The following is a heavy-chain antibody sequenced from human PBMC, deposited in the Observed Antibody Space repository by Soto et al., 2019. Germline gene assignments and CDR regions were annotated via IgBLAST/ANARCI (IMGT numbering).Heavy chain of an antibody. D-gene: IGHD5-18*01. Sequence: ASVKVSCKASGGTFSSYAISWVRQAPGQGLEWMGGIIPIFGTANYAQKFQGRVTITADESTSTAYMEMSSLRFEDTAVYYCARDQFLDTAMVTNYYYYYGMDVWGQGTTVTVSS. J-gene: IGHJ6*02. V-gene: IGHV1-69*13. CDR3: ARDQFLDTAMVTNYYYYYGMDV. CDR2: IIPIFGTA. CDR1: GGTFSSYA.